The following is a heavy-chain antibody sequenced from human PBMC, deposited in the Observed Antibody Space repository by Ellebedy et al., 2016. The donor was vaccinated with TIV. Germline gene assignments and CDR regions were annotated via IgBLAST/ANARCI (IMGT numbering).Heavy chain of an antibody. V-gene: IGHV1-2*02. J-gene: IGHJ5*02. D-gene: IGHD3-10*01. Sequence: AASVKVSCKASGYTFTGYYMHWVRQAPGQGLEWMGWINPNSGGTNYAQKFQGRVTMTRDTSISTAYMELSRLRSDDTAVYYCAREWVALWFGESSNWFDPWGQGTLVTVSS. CDR2: INPNSGGT. CDR1: GYTFTGYY. CDR3: AREWVALWFGESSNWFDP.